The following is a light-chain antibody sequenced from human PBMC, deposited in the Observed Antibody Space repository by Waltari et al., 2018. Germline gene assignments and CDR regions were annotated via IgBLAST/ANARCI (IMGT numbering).Light chain of an antibody. Sequence: SYDLTPPPSVSVSPGQTVTISCSGHNLGNKYFSWYQQKTGKAPHLVVYARDKRPAGIPERFSGSNAETTATLTISGTQAIDEADYYSQTWDSSLVVFGGGTKLTVL. CDR2: ARD. V-gene: IGLV3-1*01. CDR3: QTWDSSLVV. J-gene: IGLJ2*01. CDR1: NLGNKY.